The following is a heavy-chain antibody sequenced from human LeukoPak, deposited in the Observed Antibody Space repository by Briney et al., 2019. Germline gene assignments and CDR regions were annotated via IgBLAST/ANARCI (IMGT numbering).Heavy chain of an antibody. CDR1: GYTFTSYG. J-gene: IGHJ4*02. CDR3: ARVGDGSGSYYY. Sequence: ASVKVSCKASGYTFTSYGISWVRQAPGQGLEWMGWISAYNGNTNYAQKFQGRVTITADESTSTAYMELSSLRSEDTAVYYCARVGDGSGSYYYWGQGTLVTVSS. CDR2: ISAYNGNT. V-gene: IGHV1-18*01. D-gene: IGHD3-10*01.